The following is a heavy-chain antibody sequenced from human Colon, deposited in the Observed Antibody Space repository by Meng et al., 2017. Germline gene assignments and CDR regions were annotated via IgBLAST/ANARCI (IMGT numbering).Heavy chain of an antibody. CDR1: KVSVSNLNG. Sequence: QLEASGPCRVQAPGTPAPTVVFSKVSVSNLNGSSWVRQPPGKGLELIGELYHSGNTNYNPSLKRRVTISVDKSKNQFSLKLSYVTAADTAVYYCASFPPPGKQWLVTDYWGQGTLVTVSS. D-gene: IGHD6-19*01. CDR3: ASFPPPGKQWLVTDY. V-gene: IGHV4-4*03. CDR2: LYHSGNT. J-gene: IGHJ4*02.